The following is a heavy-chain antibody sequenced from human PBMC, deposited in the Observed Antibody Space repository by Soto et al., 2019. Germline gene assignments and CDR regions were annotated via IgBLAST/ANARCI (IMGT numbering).Heavy chain of an antibody. J-gene: IGHJ3*02. Sequence: GASVKVSCKASGYTFSSYGISWGRQAPGQGLEWMGWISAYNGNTNYARKLQDRVTMTTDTSTSTAYMELRSLRSDDTAVYYCARDLYYDMWTGYPIHDAFDIWGQGTMVPVAS. V-gene: IGHV1-18*01. CDR1: GYTFSSYG. CDR3: ARDLYYDMWTGYPIHDAFDI. CDR2: ISAYNGNT. D-gene: IGHD3-9*01.